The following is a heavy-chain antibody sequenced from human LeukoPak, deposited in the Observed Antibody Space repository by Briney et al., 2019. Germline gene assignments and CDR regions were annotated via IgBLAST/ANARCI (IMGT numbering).Heavy chain of an antibody. CDR1: GFTFSAYG. CDR3: AKLVAESKYDY. V-gene: IGHV3-30*02. Sequence: PGGSLRLSCAASGFTFSAYGMHWVRQAPGKGLEWVAFIQFDGTNKYYSDSVKGRFSISRDNSKNTLYLQMNSLRAEDTAVYYCAKLVAESKYDYWGQGTLVTVSS. CDR2: IQFDGTNK. J-gene: IGHJ4*02. D-gene: IGHD5-12*01.